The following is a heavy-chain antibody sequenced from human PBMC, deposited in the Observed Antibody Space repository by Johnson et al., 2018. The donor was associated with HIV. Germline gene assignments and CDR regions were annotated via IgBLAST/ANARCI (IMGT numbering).Heavy chain of an antibody. V-gene: IGHV3-33*01. D-gene: IGHD3-3*01. CDR3: PRVRDYNFCSGQRSRHALDI. Sequence: QVQLVESGGGLIQPGGSLRLSCAASGYTFSSYGMHWVRQAPGKELEWVAVTWYDGSNKYYADPVKGRITNSRANSKNTLCLQLNSLKPEETAEYYCPRVRDYNFCSGQRSRHALDIWGQVTMVTVSS. CDR2: TWYDGSNK. CDR1: GYTFSSYG. J-gene: IGHJ3*02.